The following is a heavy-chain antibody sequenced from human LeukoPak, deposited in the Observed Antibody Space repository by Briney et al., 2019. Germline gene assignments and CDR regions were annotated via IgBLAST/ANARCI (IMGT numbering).Heavy chain of an antibody. CDR2: INHRGST. J-gene: IGHJ4*02. Sequence: SETLSLTCAVYGGSFIGYYWSWIRQPPGKGLEWIGEINHRGSTSYNPSLKSRVTISVDTSKNQFSLKLSSVSAADTAVYYCARGRGARPYYYGSGSYPYYFDYWGQGTLVTVSS. D-gene: IGHD3-10*01. V-gene: IGHV4-34*01. CDR3: ARGRGARPYYYGSGSYPYYFDY. CDR1: GGSFIGYY.